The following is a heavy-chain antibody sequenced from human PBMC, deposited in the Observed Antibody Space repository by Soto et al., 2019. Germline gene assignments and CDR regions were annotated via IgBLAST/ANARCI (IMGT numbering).Heavy chain of an antibody. V-gene: IGHV4-30-4*01. J-gene: IGHJ6*02. CDR1: GGSISSGDYY. CDR2: IYYSGST. Sequence: SETLSLTCTVSGGSISSGDYYWSWIRQPPGKGLEWIGYIYYSGSTYYNPSLKSRVTISVDTSKNQFSLKLSSVTAADTAVYYCASRPMTRDRYYYYGMDVWGQGTTVTVSS. CDR3: ASRPMTRDRYYYYGMDV.